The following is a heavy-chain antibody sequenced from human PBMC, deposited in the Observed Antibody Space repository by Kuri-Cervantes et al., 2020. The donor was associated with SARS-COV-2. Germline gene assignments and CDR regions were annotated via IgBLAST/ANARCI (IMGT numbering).Heavy chain of an antibody. V-gene: IGHV1-69*04. CDR3: ARVWYYYDSSGPPWYYYYGMDV. J-gene: IGHJ6*02. CDR1: GGTFSSYA. Sequence: SVQASCKASGGTFSSYATSWVRQAPGQGLEWMGRIIPIFGIANYAQKFQGRVTITADKSTSTAYMELSSLRSEDTAVYYCARVWYYYDSSGPPWYYYYGMDVWGQGTTVTVSS. CDR2: IIPIFGIA. D-gene: IGHD3-22*01.